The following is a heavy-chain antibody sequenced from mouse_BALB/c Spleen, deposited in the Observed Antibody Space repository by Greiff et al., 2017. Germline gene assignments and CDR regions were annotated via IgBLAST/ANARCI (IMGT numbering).Heavy chain of an antibody. CDR1: GYSITSGYY. V-gene: IGHV3-6*02. D-gene: IGHD2-4*01. CDR2: ISYDGSN. J-gene: IGHJ3*01. CDR3: ARETMITTYGFAY. Sequence: VQLQQSGPGLVKPSQSLSLTCSVTGYSITSGYYWNWIRQFPGNKLEWMGYISYDGSNNYNPSLKNRISITRDTSKNQFFLKLNSVTTEDTATYYCARETMITTYGFAYWGQGTLVTVSA.